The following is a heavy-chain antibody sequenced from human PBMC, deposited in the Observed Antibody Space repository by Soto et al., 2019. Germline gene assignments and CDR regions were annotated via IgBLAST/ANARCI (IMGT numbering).Heavy chain of an antibody. V-gene: IGHV3-7*01. CDR1: GFTFRPYW. CDR2: IRKDGRRK. D-gene: IGHD6-19*01. CDR3: VRAGSSGWHFDS. Sequence: RRLSCEASGFTFRPYWKSWVRQAPGRGREGGANIRKDGRRKYLVDSVKGRFTNSRDNAKNSLHLQMNSLRAEDSAVYYCVRAGSSGWHFDSWGQGTLVTVCS. J-gene: IGHJ4*02.